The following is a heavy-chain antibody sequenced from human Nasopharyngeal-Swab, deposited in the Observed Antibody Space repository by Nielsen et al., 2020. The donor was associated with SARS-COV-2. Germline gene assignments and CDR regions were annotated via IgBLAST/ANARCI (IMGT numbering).Heavy chain of an antibody. D-gene: IGHD2-2*01. Sequence: SGPTLVKPTDTLTLTCTVSGFSLSNARMGVSWIRQPPGKALEWLAHIFSNDEKSYSTSLKSRLTISKDTSKSQVVLTMTNMDPVDTATYYCARIGVVVPAAIQEGYYYGMDVWGQGTTVTVSS. CDR2: IFSNDEK. CDR1: GFSLSNARMG. J-gene: IGHJ6*02. V-gene: IGHV2-26*01. CDR3: ARIGVVVPAAIQEGYYYGMDV.